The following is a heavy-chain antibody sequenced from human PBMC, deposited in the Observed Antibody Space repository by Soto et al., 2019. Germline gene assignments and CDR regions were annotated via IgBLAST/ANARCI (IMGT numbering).Heavy chain of an antibody. Sequence: ASVKVSCKASGYTFTGYYMHWVRQAPGQGLEWMGWINPNSGGTNYAQKFQGWVTMTRDTSISTAYMELSRLRSDDTAVYYCARDRWTARANWFDPWGQGTLVTVSS. CDR2: INPNSGGT. CDR3: ARDRWTARANWFDP. D-gene: IGHD3-16*02. J-gene: IGHJ5*02. V-gene: IGHV1-2*04. CDR1: GYTFTGYY.